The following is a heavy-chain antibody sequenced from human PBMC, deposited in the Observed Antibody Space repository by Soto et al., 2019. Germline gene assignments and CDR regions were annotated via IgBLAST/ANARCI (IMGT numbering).Heavy chain of an antibody. CDR2: VWYDGSKK. CDR3: ANTLTGPTDY. CDR1: GFTFSSYV. V-gene: IGHV3-33*03. J-gene: IGHJ4*02. Sequence: QVQVVESGGGEVQPGRSLRLSCAASGFTFSSYVMHWVRQAPGKGLEWVADVWYDGSKKYYADSVKGRFTISRDNSKNTVDLQMNNLGREDTAVYFCANTLTGPTDYWGQGTRVTVSS. D-gene: IGHD1-20*01.